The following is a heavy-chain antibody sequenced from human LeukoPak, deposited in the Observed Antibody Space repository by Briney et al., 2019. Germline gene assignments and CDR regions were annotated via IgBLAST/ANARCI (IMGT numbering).Heavy chain of an antibody. V-gene: IGHV4-59*11. J-gene: IGHJ4*02. Sequence: SKTLSLTCTVSGGSISSHYWSWIRQPPGKGLEWIGYIYYSGSTNYNPSLKSRVTISVDTSKNQFSLKLSSVTAADTAVYYCARGLEYQLLYHYFDYWGQGTLVTVSS. CDR1: GGSISSHY. CDR3: ARGLEYQLLYHYFDY. D-gene: IGHD2-2*02. CDR2: IYYSGST.